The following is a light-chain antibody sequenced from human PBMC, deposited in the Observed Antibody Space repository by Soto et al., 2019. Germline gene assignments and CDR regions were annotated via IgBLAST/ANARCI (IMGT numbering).Light chain of an antibody. Sequence: DIQLTQSPSFLSASVGDRVTITCRASQDISDYLAWYQQRPGKAPKLLIYAASTLQSGVPSRFSGSGSGTEFTLTISSLQPEDFATYYCQQSYSTPITFGQGTRLEIK. CDR3: QQSYSTPIT. CDR2: AAS. CDR1: QDISDY. V-gene: IGKV1-9*01. J-gene: IGKJ5*01.